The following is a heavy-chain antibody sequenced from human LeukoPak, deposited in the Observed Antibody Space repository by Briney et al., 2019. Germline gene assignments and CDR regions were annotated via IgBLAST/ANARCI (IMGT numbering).Heavy chain of an antibody. V-gene: IGHV3-49*03. CDR2: IRSKAYGGRA. J-gene: IGHJ4*02. CDR3: TSEIRYFDWFQADY. CDR1: GFTFGDHS. D-gene: IGHD3-9*01. Sequence: PGRSLRLSCTASGFTFGDHSVSWFRQAPGKGLEWVGFIRSKAYGGRAEYVSSVKGKFTISRHDSKSVAYLQMDSLKAEDTAVYYCTSEIRYFDWFQADYWGQGTLVTVSS.